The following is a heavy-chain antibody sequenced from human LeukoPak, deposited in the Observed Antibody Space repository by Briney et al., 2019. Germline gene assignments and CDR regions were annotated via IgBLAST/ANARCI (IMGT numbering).Heavy chain of an antibody. J-gene: IGHJ4*02. V-gene: IGHV1-46*01. Sequence: ASVKVSCKASGYNFISYYMHWVRQAPGQGLEWMGIINPSGGSTSYAQKFQDRVTMTRDTSTSTVYMELSSLRSEDTAVYYCAREPVPRSSGLQYWGQGTLVTVSS. CDR1: GYNFISYY. CDR2: INPSGGST. CDR3: AREPVPRSSGLQY. D-gene: IGHD3-22*01.